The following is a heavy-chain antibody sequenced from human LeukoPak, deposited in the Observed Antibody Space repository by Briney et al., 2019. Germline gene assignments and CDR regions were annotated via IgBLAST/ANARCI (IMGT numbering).Heavy chain of an antibody. Sequence: SETLSLTCAVSGGSLSGSYCTWVRQSPGEGLEWIGEINHSGRTNYNPSLQSRVTISLDTTRSQFSLILRSVTAADTAVYYCARDPCSSINCPLRFWGQGTLVNVSS. CDR3: ARDPCSSINCPLRF. V-gene: IGHV4-34*01. CDR2: INHSGRT. D-gene: IGHD2-2*01. J-gene: IGHJ4*02. CDR1: GGSLSGSY.